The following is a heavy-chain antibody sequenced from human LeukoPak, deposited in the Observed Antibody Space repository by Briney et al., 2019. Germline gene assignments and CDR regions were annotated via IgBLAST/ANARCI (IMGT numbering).Heavy chain of an antibody. CDR3: ARELLRASDYYYGMDV. CDR2: INPSGGST. CDR1: GYTFTSYY. Sequence: ASVKVSCKASGYTFTSYYMHWVRQAPGQGLEWMGIINPSGGSTSYAQKFQGRATMTRDTSTSTVYMELSSLRSEDTAVYYCARELLRASDYYYGMDVWGQGTTVTVSS. V-gene: IGHV1-46*01. J-gene: IGHJ6*02.